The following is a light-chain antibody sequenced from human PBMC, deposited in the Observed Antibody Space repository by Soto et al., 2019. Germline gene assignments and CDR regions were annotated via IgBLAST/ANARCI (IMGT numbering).Light chain of an antibody. CDR1: QSISSW. CDR2: DAS. J-gene: IGKJ5*01. CDR3: KKYKIYSPIT. Sequence: DIQMTQSPSTLSASVGDRVTITCRASQSISSWLAWYQQKPGKAPKLLIYDASSLESGVPSRFSGSGSGTDFTLTISSLQPDDFKTNYCKKYKIYSPITLGQGTRLEIK. V-gene: IGKV1-5*01.